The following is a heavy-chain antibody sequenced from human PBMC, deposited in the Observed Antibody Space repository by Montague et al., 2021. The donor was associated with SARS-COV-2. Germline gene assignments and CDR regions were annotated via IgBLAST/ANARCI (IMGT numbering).Heavy chain of an antibody. CDR2: IYYTGNT. J-gene: IGHJ5*01. V-gene: IGHV4-59*01. CDR3: ARDRGRYFDSGSYNWLDS. D-gene: IGHD3-10*01. CDR1: GGSISPYY. Sequence: SETLSRTCTVSGGSISPYYWTWIRQPPGKGLEWIGYIYYTGNTKYKPSLKSRVTISVDMSKNQFSLNLESVTAADTAVYYCARDRGRYFDSGSYNWLDSWGQGTLVTVSS.